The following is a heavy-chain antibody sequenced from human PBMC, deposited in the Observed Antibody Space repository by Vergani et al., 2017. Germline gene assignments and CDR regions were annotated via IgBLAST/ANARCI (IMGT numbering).Heavy chain of an antibody. CDR2: ISSSSSYI. D-gene: IGHD4-17*01. J-gene: IGHJ5*02. CDR3: ARDHLDQVTLYLATVTTVNWFDP. Sequence: EVQLVESGGGLVKPGGSLRLSCAASGFTFSSYSMNWVRQAPGKGLEWVSSISSSSSYIYYADSVKGRFTISRDNAKNSLYLKMNSLRAEDTAVYYCARDHLDQVTLYLATVTTVNWFDPWGQGTLVTVSS. CDR1: GFTFSSYS. V-gene: IGHV3-21*01.